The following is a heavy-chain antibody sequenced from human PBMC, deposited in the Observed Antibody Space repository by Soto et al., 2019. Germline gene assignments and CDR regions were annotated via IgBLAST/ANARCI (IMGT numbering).Heavy chain of an antibody. V-gene: IGHV1-3*01. J-gene: IGHJ6*02. Sequence: GASVKVSCKASGYTFTSYAMHWVRQAPGQRLEWMGWINAGNGNTKYSQKFQGRVTITRDTSASTAYMELSSLRSEDTAVYYCARGSPLALYYYGMDVWGQGTTVTVSS. CDR3: ARGSPLALYYYGMDV. D-gene: IGHD1-26*01. CDR1: GYTFTSYA. CDR2: INAGNGNT.